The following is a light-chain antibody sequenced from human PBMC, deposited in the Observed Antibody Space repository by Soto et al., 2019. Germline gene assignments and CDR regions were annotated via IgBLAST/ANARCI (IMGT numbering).Light chain of an antibody. CDR3: HQYVVSSWT. Sequence: IVLTQSPDTLSLSPWERATPSCGTTQRTASSYFAWYQQKPGQAPRLLIYDTSSMAGGVPARFTGSGSGTEFTLTISSLEPEDFAVYYCHQYVVSSWTFGQGTKVDIK. CDR2: DTS. J-gene: IGKJ1*01. CDR1: QRTASSY. V-gene: IGKV3-20*01.